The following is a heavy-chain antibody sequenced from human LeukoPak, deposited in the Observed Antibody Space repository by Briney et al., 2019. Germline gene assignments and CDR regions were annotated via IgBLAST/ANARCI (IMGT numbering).Heavy chain of an antibody. CDR1: GGSFSGYY. D-gene: IGHD3-22*01. Sequence: SETLSLTCAVYGGSFSGYYWSWIRQPPGKGLEWIGEINHSGSTNYNPSLKSRVTISVDTSKSQFSLKLSSVTAADTAVYYCARATYYYDGSGYYSGYSFDYWGQGTLVTVSS. V-gene: IGHV4-34*01. CDR3: ARATYYYDGSGYYSGYSFDY. J-gene: IGHJ4*02. CDR2: INHSGST.